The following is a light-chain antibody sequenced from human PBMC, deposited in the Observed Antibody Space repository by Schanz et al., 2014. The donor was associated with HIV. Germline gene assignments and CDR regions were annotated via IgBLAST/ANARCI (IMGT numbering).Light chain of an antibody. CDR2: AAS. Sequence: IVLTQSPGTLSLSPGERGTLSCRASQSISSSLLAWYQKKPGQAPTLLIYAASSRASGIPDRFSGSGSGADFTLTISGLEPEDFAVYYCHHYGNSPRTFGQGTKVEIK. CDR3: HHYGNSPRT. CDR1: QSISSSL. J-gene: IGKJ1*01. V-gene: IGKV3-20*01.